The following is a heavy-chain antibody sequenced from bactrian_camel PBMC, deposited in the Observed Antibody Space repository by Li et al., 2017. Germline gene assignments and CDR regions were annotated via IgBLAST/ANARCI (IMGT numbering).Heavy chain of an antibody. CDR2: ITTAGTL. J-gene: IGHJ4*01. CDR1: GYMDTRYC. D-gene: IGHD3*01. V-gene: IGHV3S53*01. CDR3: AVGLSCSSPNY. Sequence: PVESGGGTVQVGGSLRLSCVASGYMDTRYCRSWFRQAPGSERERVATITTAGTLDYANSVKGRFTISEDVSRKILYLQMDNLRPDDTALYTCAVGLSCSSPNYRGQGTQVTVS.